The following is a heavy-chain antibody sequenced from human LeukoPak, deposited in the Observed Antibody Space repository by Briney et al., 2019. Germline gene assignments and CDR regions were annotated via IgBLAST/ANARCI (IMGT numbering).Heavy chain of an antibody. CDR3: AREGYDFWSGYYSPPFDP. V-gene: IGHV3-33*08. Sequence: GGSLRLSCAAPGFTFSSYGMHWVRQAPGKGLEWVAVIWYDGSNKYYADSVKGRFTISRDNSKNTLYLQMNSLRAEDTAEYYCAREGYDFWSGYYSPPFDPWGQGTLVTVSS. D-gene: IGHD3-3*01. J-gene: IGHJ5*02. CDR1: GFTFSSYG. CDR2: IWYDGSNK.